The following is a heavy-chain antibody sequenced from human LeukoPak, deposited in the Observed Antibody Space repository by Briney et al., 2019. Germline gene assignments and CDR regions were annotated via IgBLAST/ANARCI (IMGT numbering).Heavy chain of an antibody. CDR2: IYHSGST. CDR1: GYSISSGYY. V-gene: IGHV4-38-2*02. CDR3: AISPGYSYGYSYYYYYMDV. J-gene: IGHJ6*03. D-gene: IGHD5-18*01. Sequence: PSETLSLTCTVSGYSISSGYYWGWIRQPPGKGLEWIGSIYHSGSTYCNPSLKSRVTISVDTSKNQLSLKLSSVTAADTAVYYCAISPGYSYGYSYYYYYMDVWGKGTTVTVSS.